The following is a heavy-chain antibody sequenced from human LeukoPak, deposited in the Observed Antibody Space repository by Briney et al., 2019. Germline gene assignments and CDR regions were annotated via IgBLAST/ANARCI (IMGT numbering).Heavy chain of an antibody. CDR2: IWHDGSNK. D-gene: IGHD6-19*01. V-gene: IGHV3-33*01. J-gene: IGHJ4*02. Sequence: PGGSLRLSCAASGFTFSNYAMHWVRQAPGRGLEWVAVIWHDGSNKYYPDSVRGRFTISRDDSKSTLYLQMNSLRAEDTAVYYCARVLESSGHDYWGQGTLVTVSS. CDR3: ARVLESSGHDY. CDR1: GFTFSNYA.